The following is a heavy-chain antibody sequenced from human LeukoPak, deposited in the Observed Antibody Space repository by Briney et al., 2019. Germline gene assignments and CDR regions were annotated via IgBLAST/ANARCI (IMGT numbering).Heavy chain of an antibody. CDR2: INPNSGGT. V-gene: IGHV1-2*06. Sequence: GASVKVSCKASGYTFTGYHMHWVRQAPGQGLEWMGRINPNSGGTNYAQKFQGRVTMTRDTSISTAYMELSRLRSDDTAVYYCARSLMQGKLRFDPWGQGTLVTVSS. J-gene: IGHJ5*02. CDR1: GYTFTGYH. CDR3: ARSLMQGKLRFDP. D-gene: IGHD2-8*01.